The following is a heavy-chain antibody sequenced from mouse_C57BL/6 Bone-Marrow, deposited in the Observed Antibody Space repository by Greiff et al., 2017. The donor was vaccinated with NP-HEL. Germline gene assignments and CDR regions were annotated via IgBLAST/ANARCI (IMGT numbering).Heavy chain of an antibody. J-gene: IGHJ1*03. D-gene: IGHD1-1*01. CDR3: ARRVYYYGSSHWYFDV. CDR2: ISSGGSYT. CDR1: GFTFSSYG. V-gene: IGHV5-6*02. Sequence: EVKVEESGGDLVKPGESLKLSCAASGFTFSSYGMSWVRQTPDKRLEWVATISSGGSYTYYPDSVKGRFTISRDNAKNTLYLQMSSLKSEDTAMYYGARRVYYYGSSHWYFDVWGTGTTVTVSS.